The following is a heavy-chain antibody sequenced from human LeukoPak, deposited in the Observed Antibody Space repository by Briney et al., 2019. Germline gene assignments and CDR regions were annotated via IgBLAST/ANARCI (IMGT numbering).Heavy chain of an antibody. CDR1: GFTFSSYW. Sequence: HPGGSLRLSCAASGFTFSSYWMHWVRQAPGKGLVWVSRINSDGSSTSYADSVKGRSTISRDNAKNTLYLQMNSLRAEDTAVYYCARDFPIAVAGIDYWGQGTLVTVSS. D-gene: IGHD6-19*01. V-gene: IGHV3-74*01. CDR3: ARDFPIAVAGIDY. CDR2: INSDGSST. J-gene: IGHJ4*02.